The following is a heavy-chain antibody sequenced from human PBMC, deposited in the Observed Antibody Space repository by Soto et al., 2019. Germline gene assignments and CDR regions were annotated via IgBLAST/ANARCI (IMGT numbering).Heavy chain of an antibody. CDR2: ISYDGNNK. Sequence: GGSLRLSCAASEFTFSNYAMHWVRQAPGKGLQWLAVISYDGNNKYYADSVEGRFTISRDNSKNTVYLQMNSLRLEDTAVYYCARATNYYYAMDVWGQGTTVTVSS. V-gene: IGHV3-30*03. CDR1: EFTFSNYA. CDR3: ARATNYYYAMDV. J-gene: IGHJ6*02.